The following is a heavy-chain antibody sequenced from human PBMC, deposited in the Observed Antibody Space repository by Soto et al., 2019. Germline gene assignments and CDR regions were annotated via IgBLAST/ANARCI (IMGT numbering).Heavy chain of an antibody. D-gene: IGHD3-3*01. Sequence: PSXTLSLTCTVSGGSISSGGYYWSWIRQHPGKGLEWIGYIYYSGSTYYNPSLKSRVTISVDTSKNQFSLKLSSVTAADTAVYYCAREVFWSGYYKGAFDIWGQGTMVTVS. CDR3: AREVFWSGYYKGAFDI. CDR1: GGSISSGGYY. J-gene: IGHJ3*02. CDR2: IYYSGST. V-gene: IGHV4-31*02.